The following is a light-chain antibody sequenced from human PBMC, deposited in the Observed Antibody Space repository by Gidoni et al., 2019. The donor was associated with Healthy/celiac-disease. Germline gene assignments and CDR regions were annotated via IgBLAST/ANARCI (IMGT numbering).Light chain of an antibody. CDR3: QQSSSSPRT. Sequence: DIQITQSPFSLSASVGDRITITCRASQSITSYLNWYQQKPGKAPKLLIYAASSLQSGVPSMFSGSGSGTDFTLTISSLQPEDFATYYCQQSSSSPRTFGQGTKVEIK. CDR1: QSITSY. CDR2: AAS. V-gene: IGKV1-39*01. J-gene: IGKJ1*01.